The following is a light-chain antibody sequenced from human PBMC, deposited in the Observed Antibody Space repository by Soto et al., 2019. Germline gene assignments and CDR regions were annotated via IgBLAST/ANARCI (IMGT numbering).Light chain of an antibody. CDR2: GAS. J-gene: IGKJ1*01. Sequence: EIVLTQSPCTLSLSPGERATLSCRASQSVSRSYLAWYQQKPGPAPRLLIYGASGRATGIPDSFSGSGAGTDFTLTISRLEPEDSAVYYCQEYGSAPWTFGQGTKVEIK. CDR3: QEYGSAPWT. CDR1: QSVSRSY. V-gene: IGKV3-20*01.